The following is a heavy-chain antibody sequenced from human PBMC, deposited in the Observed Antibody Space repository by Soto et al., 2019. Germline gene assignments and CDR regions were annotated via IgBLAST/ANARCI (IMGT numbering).Heavy chain of an antibody. CDR2: FDPEDGET. J-gene: IGHJ5*02. D-gene: IGHD3-3*01. Sequence: GASVKVSCKVSGYTLTELSMHWVRQAPGKGLEWMGGFDPEDGETIYAQKYQGRVTMTEDTSTDTAYMELSSLRYEDTAVYYCATEYYDTLRFDPWGQGTLVTVSS. CDR3: ATEYYDTLRFDP. CDR1: GYTLTELS. V-gene: IGHV1-24*01.